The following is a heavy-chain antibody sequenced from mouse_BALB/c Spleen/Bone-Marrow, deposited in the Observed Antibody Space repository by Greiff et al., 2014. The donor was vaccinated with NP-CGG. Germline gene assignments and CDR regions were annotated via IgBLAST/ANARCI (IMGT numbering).Heavy chain of an antibody. Sequence: QVQLQQSGAELVKPGASVKPSCRASGYTFTTYWMHWVKQRPGQGLEWIGEINPNNGGTNYNEKFKNKATLTVDKSSSTAYMQLSSLTSEDSAVYYCARDYVYDAGFAWFVYWGQGTLVTVSA. J-gene: IGHJ3*01. CDR2: INPNNGGT. CDR3: ARDYVYDAGFAWFVY. V-gene: IGHV1S81*02. D-gene: IGHD2-14*01. CDR1: GYTFTTYW.